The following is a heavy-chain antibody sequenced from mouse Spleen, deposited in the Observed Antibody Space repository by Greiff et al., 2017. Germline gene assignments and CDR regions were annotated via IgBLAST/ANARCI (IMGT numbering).Heavy chain of an antibody. CDR1: GYTFTDYY. V-gene: IGHV1-26*01. J-gene: IGHJ4*01. Sequence: EVQLQQSGPELVKPGASVKISCKASGYTFTDYYMNWVKQSHGKSLEWIGDINPNNGGTSYNQKFKGKATLTVDKSSSTAYMELRSLTSEDSAGYYCARRGIYYEYEGYAMDYWGQGTSVTVSS. CDR2: INPNNGGT. CDR3: ARRGIYYEYEGYAMDY. D-gene: IGHD2-4*01.